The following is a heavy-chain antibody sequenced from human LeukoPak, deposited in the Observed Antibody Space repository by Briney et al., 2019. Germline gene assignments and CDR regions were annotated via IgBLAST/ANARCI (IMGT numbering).Heavy chain of an antibody. Sequence: GGSLRLSCAASGFTFGSFSMNWVRQAPGKGLEWVSAIYPSGDSTYYADSVKGRFTISRDNSRNTLYLQMHSLSAEDTAVYYCAKDVKPDSGRDVDYWGQGTLVTVSS. V-gene: IGHV3-23*01. CDR2: IYPSGDST. CDR3: AKDVKPDSGRDVDY. J-gene: IGHJ4*02. CDR1: GFTFGSFS. D-gene: IGHD6-19*01.